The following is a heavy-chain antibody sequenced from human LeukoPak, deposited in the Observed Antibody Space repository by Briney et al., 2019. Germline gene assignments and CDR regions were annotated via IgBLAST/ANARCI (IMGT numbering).Heavy chain of an antibody. CDR2: INFGDSET. D-gene: IGHD1-26*01. CDR3: ATRPYAGSPNWYDP. CDR1: GHSFTNHW. V-gene: IGHV5-51*01. J-gene: IGHJ5*02. Sequence: GESLKISCKASGHSFTNHWIGWVRQMPGIGLEWVGIINFGDSETLYSPSFQGQVTISLDKSISTTYLQWRSLKASDTATYYCATRPYAGSPNWYDPWGLGTLVTVSS.